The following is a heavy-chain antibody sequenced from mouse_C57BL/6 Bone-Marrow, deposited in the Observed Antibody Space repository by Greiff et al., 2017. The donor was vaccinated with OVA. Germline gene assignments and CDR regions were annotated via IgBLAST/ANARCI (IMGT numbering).Heavy chain of an antibody. CDR2: ISSGSSTI. CDR1: GFTFSDYG. V-gene: IGHV5-17*01. D-gene: IGHD4-1*01. Sequence: EVHLVESGGGLVKPGGSLKLSCAASGFTFSDYGMHWVRQAPEKGLEWVAYISSGSSTIYYADTGKGRFTISRDNAKNTLFLQMTSLRSEDTAMYYCARWEYFDYWGQGTTLTVSS. J-gene: IGHJ2*01. CDR3: ARWEYFDY.